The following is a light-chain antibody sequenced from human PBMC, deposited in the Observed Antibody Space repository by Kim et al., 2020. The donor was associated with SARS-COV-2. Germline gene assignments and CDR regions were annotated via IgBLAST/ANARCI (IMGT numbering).Light chain of an antibody. J-gene: IGLJ1*01. CDR1: SSDVGGYNY. CDR2: DVS. Sequence: QSALTQPASVSGSPGQSITISCTGTSSDVGGYNYVSWYQQHPGKAPKLMIYDVSKRPSGVSNRFSGSKSGNTASLTISGLQAEDEADYYCSSYTSSSTYVFVTGTKVTFL. V-gene: IGLV2-14*01. CDR3: SSYTSSSTYV.